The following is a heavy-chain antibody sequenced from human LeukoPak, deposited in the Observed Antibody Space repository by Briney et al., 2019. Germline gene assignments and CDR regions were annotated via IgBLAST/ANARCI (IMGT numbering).Heavy chain of an antibody. D-gene: IGHD6-19*01. Sequence: ASVKISCKASGHTFTSYDINWVRQATGQGLEWMGWMNPNSGNTGYAQKFQGRVTMTRNTSISTAYMELSSLRSEDTAVYYCARRRSSGWSKGNWFDPWGQGTLVTVSS. J-gene: IGHJ5*02. CDR2: MNPNSGNT. V-gene: IGHV1-8*01. CDR3: ARRRSSGWSKGNWFDP. CDR1: GHTFTSYD.